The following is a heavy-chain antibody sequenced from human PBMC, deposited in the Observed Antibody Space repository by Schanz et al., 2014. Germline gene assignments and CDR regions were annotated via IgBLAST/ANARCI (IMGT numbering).Heavy chain of an antibody. CDR3: ARGQDHAKTGDL. CDR1: GVSFSFYY. Sequence: QVHLQQWGAGLLQPSETLSLTCGVGGVSFSFYYWSWVRPPPGKGLEWIGEVHPSGTTNYNPSLSYRVTMPGEAPKNHSPLKLPSVTAADTAVYYCARGQDHAKTGDLWGRGTLVTISS. CDR2: VHPSGTT. V-gene: IGHV4-34*02. D-gene: IGHD2-2*01. J-gene: IGHJ5*02.